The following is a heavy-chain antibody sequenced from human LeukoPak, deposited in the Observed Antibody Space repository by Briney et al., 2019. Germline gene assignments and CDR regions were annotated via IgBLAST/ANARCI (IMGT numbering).Heavy chain of an antibody. V-gene: IGHV4-59*11. D-gene: IGHD3-16*01. Sequence: SETLSLTCTVSGGSISGHYWTSIRQPPGKGLEWIGQIHYSGRPDYNPSLKSRVTISVDTPKNQLSLKVTSVTGADTAVYYCARFGVDYDMDVWGQGTTVTVSS. J-gene: IGHJ6*02. CDR3: ARFGVDYDMDV. CDR2: IHYSGRP. CDR1: GGSISGHY.